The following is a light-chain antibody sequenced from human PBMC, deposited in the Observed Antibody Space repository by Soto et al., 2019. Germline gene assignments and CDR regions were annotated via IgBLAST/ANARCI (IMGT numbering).Light chain of an antibody. CDR2: KAS. J-gene: IGKJ1*01. CDR1: QSISSW. V-gene: IGKV1-5*03. Sequence: DIQMTQSPSTLSASVGDRVTITCRASQSISSWLAWYQQKPGKAPKLLIYKASSLESGVPSRFSGSGSGTEFTLTISSLQPDDFANYYCQQYNSCTWTFGQGTKVEIK. CDR3: QQYNSCTWT.